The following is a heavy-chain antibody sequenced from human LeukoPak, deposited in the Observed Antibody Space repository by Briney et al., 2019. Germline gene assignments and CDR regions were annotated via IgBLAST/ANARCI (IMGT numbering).Heavy chain of an antibody. V-gene: IGHV1-2*02. CDR2: INPNSGGT. CDR3: ARPTLGTRIAAAGKGAYDY. Sequence: GASVKVSCKASGYTFTSYGISWVRQAPGQGLEWMGWINPNSGGTNYAQKFQGRVTMTRDTSISTAYMELSRLRSDDTAVYYCARPTLGTRIAAAGKGAYDYWGQGTLVTVSS. CDR1: GYTFTSYG. J-gene: IGHJ4*02. D-gene: IGHD6-13*01.